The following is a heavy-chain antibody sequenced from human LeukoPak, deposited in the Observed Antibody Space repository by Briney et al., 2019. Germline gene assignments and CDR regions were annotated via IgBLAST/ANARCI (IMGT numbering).Heavy chain of an antibody. CDR2: IIPIFGTA. V-gene: IGHV1-69*05. CDR3: AREIESGGFDY. CDR1: GYTFTSYG. Sequence: GASVKVSCKASGYTFTSYGISWVRQAPGQGLEWMGGIIPIFGTANYAQKFQGRVTITTDESTSTAYMELSSLRSEDTAVYYCAREIESGGFDYWGQGTLVTVSS. D-gene: IGHD3-16*01. J-gene: IGHJ4*02.